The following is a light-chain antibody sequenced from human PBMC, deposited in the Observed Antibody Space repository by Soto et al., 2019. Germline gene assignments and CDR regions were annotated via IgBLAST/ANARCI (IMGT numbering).Light chain of an antibody. CDR2: AAS. J-gene: IGKJ5*01. Sequence: DIQMTQSPSSPSASVGDRVTITCRASQSISSYLNWYQQKPGKAPKLLISAASILQSGVPSRFSGSGSGTDFTLTISNLQPEDFAGYYCQQTYSSPITFGQGTRLGIK. CDR1: QSISSY. CDR3: QQTYSSPIT. V-gene: IGKV1-39*01.